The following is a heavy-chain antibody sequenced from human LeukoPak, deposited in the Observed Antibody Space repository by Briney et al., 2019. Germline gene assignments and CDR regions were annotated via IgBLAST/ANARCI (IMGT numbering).Heavy chain of an antibody. CDR3: AKNMGEYSGRYFDF. D-gene: IGHD5-12*01. CDR1: GFTIGSYG. CDR2: IDGSSGTS. J-gene: IGHJ4*02. V-gene: IGHV3-23*01. Sequence: GGSLRLSCAASGFTIGSYGMSWVRQAPGKGLEWVWGIDGSSGTSYYADSVKGRFSISRDNSKNTLYLQMDSLRADDTAVYYCAKNMGEYSGRYFDFWGQGTLVTVSS.